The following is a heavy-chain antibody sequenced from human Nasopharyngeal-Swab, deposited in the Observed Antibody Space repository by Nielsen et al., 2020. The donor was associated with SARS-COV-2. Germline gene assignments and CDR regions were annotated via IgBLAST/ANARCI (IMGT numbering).Heavy chain of an antibody. D-gene: IGHD3-22*01. Sequence: VRQMPGKGLEWIGYIYYSGSTHYNPSLKSRVTISVDTSKNQFSLKLSSVTAADTAVYYCARGAIDYYDSSGYGDWGQGTLVTVSS. CDR2: IYYSGST. V-gene: IGHV4-31*02. CDR3: ARGAIDYYDSSGYGD. J-gene: IGHJ4*02.